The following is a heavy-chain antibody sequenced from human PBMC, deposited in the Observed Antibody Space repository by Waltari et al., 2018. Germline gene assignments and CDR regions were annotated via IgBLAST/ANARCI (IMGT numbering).Heavy chain of an antibody. D-gene: IGHD3-3*01. CDR2: INPNSGGT. CDR1: GYTFSGNY. CDR3: TRDDLMDV. Sequence: QVQLVQSGAEVKKPGASVKVYCKASGYTFSGNYMHWVRQAPGQGLEWWVLINPNSGGTNYAQKFQGRVTMTRDTSISTAYMEVSRLRSDDTAVYYCTRDDLMDVWGKGTTVIVSS. J-gene: IGHJ6*04. V-gene: IGHV1-2*06.